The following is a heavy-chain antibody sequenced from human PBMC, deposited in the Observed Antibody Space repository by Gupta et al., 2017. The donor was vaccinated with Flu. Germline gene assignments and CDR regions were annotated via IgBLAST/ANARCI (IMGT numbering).Heavy chain of an antibody. D-gene: IGHD3-10*01. J-gene: IGHJ4*02. CDR3: ATTPTQGSYYFDF. CDR1: NYH. Sequence: NYHWGWIRQPPGKGLEWIAYIYYSGTHYNPPLKSRITISVDTSKNQFSLKLTSLTAADTAVYYCATTPTQGSYYFDFWGQGTLVTVSS. CDR2: IYYSGT. V-gene: IGHV4-30-4*08.